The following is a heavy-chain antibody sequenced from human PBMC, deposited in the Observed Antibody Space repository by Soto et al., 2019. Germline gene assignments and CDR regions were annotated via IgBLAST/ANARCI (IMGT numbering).Heavy chain of an antibody. D-gene: IGHD3-22*01. J-gene: IGHJ3*02. V-gene: IGHV5-51*01. CDR3: AARYYYDSSGYLNNDALDI. Sequence: PGESLEISCKGSGYSFTSYWIGWVRQMPGKGLEWMGIIYPGDSDTRYSPSFQGQVTISADKSISTAYLQWSSLKASDTAMYYCAARYYYDSSGYLNNDALDIWGQGTMVTVSS. CDR2: IYPGDSDT. CDR1: GYSFTSYW.